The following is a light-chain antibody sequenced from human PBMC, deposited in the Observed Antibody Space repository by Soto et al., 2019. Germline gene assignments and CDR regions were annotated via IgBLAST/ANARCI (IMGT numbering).Light chain of an antibody. CDR2: DVS. CDR1: SSDVGGYNY. J-gene: IGLJ1*01. Sequence: QSVRTQPASVSGSPGQSITISCTGTSSDVGGYNYVSWYQHHPGKAPKLMIYDVSNRPSGVSNRFSGSKSGNTASLTISGLQPEDEADYYCCSYTTSNTRQIVFGTMTKVTVL. CDR3: CSYTTSNTRQIV. V-gene: IGLV2-14*03.